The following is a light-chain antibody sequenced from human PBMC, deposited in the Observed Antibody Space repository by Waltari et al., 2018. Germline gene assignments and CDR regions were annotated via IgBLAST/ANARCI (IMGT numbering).Light chain of an antibody. CDR2: DVS. CDR1: SRDVGFYNY. J-gene: IGLJ3*02. V-gene: IGLV2-14*01. CDR3: NSYTGSSSWV. Sequence: QSALTQPTSVSGSPGQSITISCTGTSRDVGFYNYVSWYQQYPGKVPQLLIYDVSDRPSGVSSRFSVSKSGNTASLTISGLQADDEADYYCNSYTGSSSWVFGGGTKVTVL.